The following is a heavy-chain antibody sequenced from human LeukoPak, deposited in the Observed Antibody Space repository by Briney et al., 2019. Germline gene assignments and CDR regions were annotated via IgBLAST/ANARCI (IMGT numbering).Heavy chain of an antibody. CDR3: ASEKQVGAKQFDY. CDR2: ISYDGSNK. J-gene: IGHJ4*02. Sequence: GGSLRLSCAASGFTFSSYAMHWVRQAPGKGLEWVAVISYDGSNKYYADSVKGRFTISRDNPKNTLYLQMNSLRAEDTAVYYCASEKQVGAKQFDYWGQGTLVTVSS. D-gene: IGHD1-26*01. V-gene: IGHV3-30*04. CDR1: GFTFSSYA.